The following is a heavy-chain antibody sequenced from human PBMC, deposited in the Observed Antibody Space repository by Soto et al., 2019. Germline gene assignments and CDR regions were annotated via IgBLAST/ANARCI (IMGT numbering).Heavy chain of an antibody. D-gene: IGHD2-8*01. CDR2: INPNSGGT. J-gene: IGHJ3*02. CDR3: ARGYCTNGVCYTARGAFDI. Sequence: ASVKVSCKASGYTFTGYYMHWVRQAPGQGLEWMGWINPNSGGTNYAQKFQGWVTMTRDTSISTAYMELSRLRSDDTAVYYCARGYCTNGVCYTARGAFDIWGQGTMVTVSS. CDR1: GYTFTGYY. V-gene: IGHV1-2*04.